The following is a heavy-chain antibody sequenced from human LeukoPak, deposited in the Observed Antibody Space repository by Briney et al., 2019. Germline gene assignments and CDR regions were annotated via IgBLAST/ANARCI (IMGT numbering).Heavy chain of an antibody. J-gene: IGHJ3*02. Sequence: PGGSLRLSCAASGFTFSSYAMSWVRQAPGKGLEWVAFIRYDGSNKYYADSVKGRFTISRDNSKNTLYLQMGSLRAEDMAVYYCAREDSSGYYYRVHAFDIWGQGTMVTVSS. CDR3: AREDSSGYYYRVHAFDI. CDR2: IRYDGSNK. D-gene: IGHD3-22*01. V-gene: IGHV3-30*02. CDR1: GFTFSSYA.